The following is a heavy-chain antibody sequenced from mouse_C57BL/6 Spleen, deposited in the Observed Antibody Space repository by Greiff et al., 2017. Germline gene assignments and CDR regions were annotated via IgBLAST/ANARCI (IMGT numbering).Heavy chain of an antibody. Sequence: VQLKEPGAELVKPGASVKLSCTASGFNFKDYYMPWVKQRTEQGLEWIGRIDPEDGETKYAPKFQGKATITADTSSNTAYLQLSSLTSEDTAVYYCASPHYYGSSYGYFDVWGTGTTVTVSS. D-gene: IGHD1-1*01. CDR2: IDPEDGET. J-gene: IGHJ1*03. V-gene: IGHV14-2*01. CDR1: GFNFKDYY. CDR3: ASPHYYGSSYGYFDV.